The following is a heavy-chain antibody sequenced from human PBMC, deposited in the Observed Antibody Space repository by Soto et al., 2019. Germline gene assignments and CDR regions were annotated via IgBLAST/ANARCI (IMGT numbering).Heavy chain of an antibody. CDR2: MYHGGRT. J-gene: IGHJ4*02. CDR3: ARDPGYCTNGVCQIFDC. CDR1: GDSVTNYF. Sequence: ASETLSLTCTVSGDSVTNYFCSWIRKPPGKGLEWIGHMYHGGRTNYSPSLKSRVTMSLDSSKNQFSLNLSSVTAADTAVYFCARDPGYCTNGVCQIFDCWGQGVLVTVSA. V-gene: IGHV4-59*02. D-gene: IGHD2-8*01.